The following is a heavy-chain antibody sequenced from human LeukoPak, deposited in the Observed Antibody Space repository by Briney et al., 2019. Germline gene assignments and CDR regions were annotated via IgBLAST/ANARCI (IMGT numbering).Heavy chain of an antibody. CDR1: GGSFSGYY. J-gene: IGHJ4*02. CDR2: INHSGST. D-gene: IGHD3-22*01. CDR3: ARGPKMITMIVVVKTYYFDY. Sequence: SETLSLTCAVYGGSFSGYYWSWIRQPPGKGLEWIGEINHSGSTNYNPSLKSRVTISVDTSKSQFSLKLSSVTAADTAVYYCARGPKMITMIVVVKTYYFDYWGQGTLVTVSS. V-gene: IGHV4-34*01.